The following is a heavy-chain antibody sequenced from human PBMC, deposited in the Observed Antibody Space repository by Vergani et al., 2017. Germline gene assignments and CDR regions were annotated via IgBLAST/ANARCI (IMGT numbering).Heavy chain of an antibody. Sequence: QVQLVQSGPEVKKPGASVKVSCKASGYTFTSYGISWVRQAPGQGLEWMGWISTYNGNANYAQKVQGRVTMTTDTSTSTAYMELRSLRSDDTAVYYCARVAGYCSSSSCYTFWFDSWGQGTLVTVSS. D-gene: IGHD2-2*02. V-gene: IGHV1-18*01. CDR3: ARVAGYCSSSSCYTFWFDS. J-gene: IGHJ5*01. CDR2: ISTYNGNA. CDR1: GYTFTSYG.